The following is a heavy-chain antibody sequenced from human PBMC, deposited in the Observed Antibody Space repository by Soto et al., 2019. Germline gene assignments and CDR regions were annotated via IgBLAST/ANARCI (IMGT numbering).Heavy chain of an antibody. CDR2: ITTSSAYI. D-gene: IGHD1-7*01. CDR3: VTSGTARLLRIRWFDP. CDR1: GFTFNTYD. V-gene: IGHV3-21*01. J-gene: IGHJ5*02. Sequence: EVQLVESGGGLVKPGGSLRLSCAASGFTFNTYDMNWVRQAPGKGLEWVSSITTSSAYIYYAASLKGRITSSRDYPNTSLFLQMDTLPAEDTAVYYCVTSGTARLLRIRWFDPSGQGDLVTVPS.